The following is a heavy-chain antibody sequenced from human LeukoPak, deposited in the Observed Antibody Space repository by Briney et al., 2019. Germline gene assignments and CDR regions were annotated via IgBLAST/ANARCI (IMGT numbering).Heavy chain of an antibody. CDR1: GYTFTSYD. J-gene: IGHJ4*02. D-gene: IGHD6-19*01. V-gene: IGHV1-8*01. CDR2: MNPNSGNT. CDR3: ARGKKQWLVLTYFDY. Sequence: ASVKVSCKASGYTFTSYDINWVRQATGQGLEWMGWMNPNSGNTGYAQKFQGRVTITRNTSISTAYMELSSLRSEDTAVYYCARGKKQWLVLTYFDYWGQGTLVTVSS.